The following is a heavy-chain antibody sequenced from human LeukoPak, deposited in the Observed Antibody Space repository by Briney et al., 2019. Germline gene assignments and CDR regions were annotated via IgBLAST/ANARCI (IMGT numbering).Heavy chain of an antibody. CDR3: ARYYYYDSRDSGGMDV. CDR2: INPSGGST. V-gene: IGHV1-46*01. Sequence: ASVKVSCKASGYTFTSYYMHWVRQAPGQGLEWMGIINPSGGSTSYAQKFQGRVTMTRDTSTSTVYMELSSLRSEDTAVYYCARYYYYDSRDSGGMDVWGQGTTVTVSS. D-gene: IGHD3-22*01. CDR1: GYTFTSYY. J-gene: IGHJ6*02.